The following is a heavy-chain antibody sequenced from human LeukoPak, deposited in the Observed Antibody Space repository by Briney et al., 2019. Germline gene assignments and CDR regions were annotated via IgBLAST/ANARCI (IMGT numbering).Heavy chain of an antibody. D-gene: IGHD3-22*01. CDR2: ISSSSSYI. CDR3: ARDGNFPSSGYYSAYAFDI. CDR1: GFTFSDYY. V-gene: IGHV3-11*06. J-gene: IGHJ3*02. Sequence: GGSLRLSCAASGFTFSDYYMSWIRQAPGKGLEWVSSISSSSSYIYYADSVKGRFTISRDNAKNSLYLQMNSLRAEDTAVYYCARDGNFPSSGYYSAYAFDIWGQGTMVTVSS.